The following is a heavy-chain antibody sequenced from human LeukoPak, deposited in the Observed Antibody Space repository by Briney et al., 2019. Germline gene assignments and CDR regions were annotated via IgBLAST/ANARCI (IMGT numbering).Heavy chain of an antibody. CDR1: GFTFSSYG. CDR3: ATVDLYDSSGYYYRTGFDY. V-gene: IGHV3-30*03. CDR2: ISYDGSNK. J-gene: IGHJ4*02. D-gene: IGHD3-22*01. Sequence: PGGSLRLSCAASGFTFSSYGMHWVRQAPGKGLEWVAVISYDGSNKYYADSVKGRFTISRDNSKNTLYLQMNSLRAEDTAVYYCATVDLYDSSGYYYRTGFDYWAREPWSPSPQ.